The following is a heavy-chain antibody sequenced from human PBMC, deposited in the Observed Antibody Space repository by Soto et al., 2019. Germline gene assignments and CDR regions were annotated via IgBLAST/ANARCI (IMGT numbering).Heavy chain of an antibody. Sequence: EVQLLESGGGLVQPGGSLRLSCAASGFTFSNYAVTWVRQAPGKGLEWVSTISGSGGSTYYADSVKGRFTISRDNSKNTLYLQMNSRRAEDTAVYYCAKDQGSSWYEIGYWGQGTLVTVSS. CDR3: AKDQGSSWYEIGY. V-gene: IGHV3-23*01. D-gene: IGHD6-13*01. CDR1: GFTFSNYA. J-gene: IGHJ4*02. CDR2: ISGSGGST.